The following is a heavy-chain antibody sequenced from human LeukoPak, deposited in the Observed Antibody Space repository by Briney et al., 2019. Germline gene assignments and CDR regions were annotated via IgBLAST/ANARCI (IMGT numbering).Heavy chain of an antibody. Sequence: PSETLSLTCTVSGGSINNYYWYWMRQPPGKGLELIAYSYYSGNANYNPSLESRVTISVDTSMNQFSLKLTSVTAADTAVYYCARLQNGDYSNYVHFDYWGQGTLVTVSS. CDR3: ARLQNGDYSNYVHFDY. J-gene: IGHJ4*02. CDR2: SYYSGNA. V-gene: IGHV4-59*01. CDR1: GGSINNYY. D-gene: IGHD4-11*01.